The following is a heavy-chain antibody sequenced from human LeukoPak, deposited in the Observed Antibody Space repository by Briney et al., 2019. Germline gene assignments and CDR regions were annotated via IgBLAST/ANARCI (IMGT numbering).Heavy chain of an antibody. CDR3: AKRTSDY. CDR2: ISGGGGST. Sequence: GGSLRLSCAASGSIFSSYGMNWVRQALGKGLEWVSTISGGGGSTYYADSVKGRFTISRDNSKNTLWLQMNSLRAEDTAIYYCAKRTSDYWGQGTLVTVSS. J-gene: IGHJ4*02. CDR1: GSIFSSYG. V-gene: IGHV3-23*01.